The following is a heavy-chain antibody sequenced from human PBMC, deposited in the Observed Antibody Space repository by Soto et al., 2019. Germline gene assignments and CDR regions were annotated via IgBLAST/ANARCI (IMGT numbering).Heavy chain of an antibody. CDR2: ISGSGGST. J-gene: IGHJ6*02. Sequence: GGSLRLSCAASGFTFTTYAMSWVRQAPGKGLEWVSAISGSGGSTYYADSVKGRFTISRDNSKNTLYLQMNSLRAEDTAVYYCAKDAEAVGATSMDVWGQGTTVTVSS. D-gene: IGHD1-26*01. CDR3: AKDAEAVGATSMDV. CDR1: GFTFTTYA. V-gene: IGHV3-23*01.